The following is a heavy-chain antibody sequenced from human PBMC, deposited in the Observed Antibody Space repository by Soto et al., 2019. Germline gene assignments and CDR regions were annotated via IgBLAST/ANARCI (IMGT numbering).Heavy chain of an antibody. D-gene: IGHD3-3*01. CDR1: GVSTSGFY. V-gene: IGHV4-59*01. Sequence: QVQLQGSGPGLVRPSETLSLTCAVSGVSTSGFYWSWIRQPPGKGLEYIGYIYYSGSTYYNPSLKSRVTVSLDSSMNQFSLKLTSVTAADTAIYYCARGHLWLEDWGQGTLVTVSS. CDR3: ARGHLWLED. CDR2: IYYSGST. J-gene: IGHJ4*02.